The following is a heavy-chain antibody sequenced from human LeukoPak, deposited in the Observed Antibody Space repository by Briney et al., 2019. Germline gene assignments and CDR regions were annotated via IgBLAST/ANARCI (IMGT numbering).Heavy chain of an antibody. CDR2: FFYSGST. D-gene: IGHD3-3*01. J-gene: IGHJ4*02. CDR1: GGSISSSTYY. V-gene: IGHV4-39*01. CDR3: ASGTSTYYELYF. Sequence: YPSETLSLTCTVSGGSISSSTYYWGWIRQPPGKGLEWIGSFFYSGSTYYNPSLKSRLTMSVDTSNNQFSLKLMSVTAADTAVYYCASGTSTYYELYFWGQGTLVTVS.